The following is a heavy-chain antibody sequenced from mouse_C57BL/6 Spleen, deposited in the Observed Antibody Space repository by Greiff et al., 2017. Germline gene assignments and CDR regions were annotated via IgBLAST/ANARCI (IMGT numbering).Heavy chain of an antibody. J-gene: IGHJ4*01. CDR1: GFTFSSYA. V-gene: IGHV5-4*01. CDR3: AMIYYGYDGRGYAMDY. CDR2: ISDGGSYT. D-gene: IGHD2-2*01. Sequence: EVQLVESGGGLVKPGGSLKLSCAASGFTFSSYAMSWVRQTPEKRLEWVATISDGGSYTYYPDNVKGRFTISRDNAKNNLYLQMSHLKSEDTAMYDCAMIYYGYDGRGYAMDYWGQGTSVTVSS.